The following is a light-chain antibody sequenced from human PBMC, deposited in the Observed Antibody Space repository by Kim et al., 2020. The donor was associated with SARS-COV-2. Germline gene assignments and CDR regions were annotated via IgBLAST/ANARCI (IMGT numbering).Light chain of an antibody. V-gene: IGLV1-51*01. Sequence: QAVVTQPPSVSAAPGQKVTISCSGSSSNIGNNYVSWYQQLPGTAPKLLIYDNNKRPSGIPDRFSGSKSGTSATLGITGLQTGDEADYYCGTWDSSLSFGVFGGGTQLTVL. CDR3: GTWDSSLSFGV. CDR1: SSNIGNNY. CDR2: DNN. J-gene: IGLJ2*01.